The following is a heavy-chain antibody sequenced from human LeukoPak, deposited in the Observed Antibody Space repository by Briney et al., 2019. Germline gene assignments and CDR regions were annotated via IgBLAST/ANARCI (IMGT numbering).Heavy chain of an antibody. Sequence: GASVKVSCKASGYTFTSYGISWVRQAPGQGLEWMGWISAYNGNTNYAQKLQGRVTMTTDTSTSTAYMELRSLRSDDTAVYYCARVGYCSSTSCLFDYWGQGTLVTVSS. V-gene: IGHV1-18*01. CDR3: ARVGYCSSTSCLFDY. J-gene: IGHJ4*02. CDR2: ISAYNGNT. CDR1: GYTFTSYG. D-gene: IGHD2-2*01.